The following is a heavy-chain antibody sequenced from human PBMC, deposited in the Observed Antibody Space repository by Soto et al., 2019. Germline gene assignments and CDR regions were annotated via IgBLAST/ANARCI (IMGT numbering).Heavy chain of an antibody. D-gene: IGHD6-6*01. CDR1: GFTFSNAW. CDR2: IKSKTDGGTT. CDR3: ATGCSSSVAMDI. J-gene: IGHJ3*02. V-gene: IGHV3-15*01. Sequence: GGSLRLSCAASGFTFSNAWMSWVRQAPGKGLEWVGRIKSKTDGGTTDYAAPVKGRFTISRDDSKNTLYLQMNSLKTDDTAVYYCATGCSSSVAMDIWGQGTMVTVSS.